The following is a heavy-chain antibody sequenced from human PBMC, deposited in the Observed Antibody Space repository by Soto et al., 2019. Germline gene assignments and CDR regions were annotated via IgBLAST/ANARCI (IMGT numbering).Heavy chain of an antibody. V-gene: IGHV4-61*01. CDR1: GGSVSSGSYY. CDR3: ARVPSSWYSYWLDP. J-gene: IGHJ5*02. D-gene: IGHD6-13*01. CDR2: IYYSGST. Sequence: SETLSLTCTVSGGSVSSGSYYWSWIRQPPGKGLEWIGYIYYSGSTNYNPSLKSRVTISVDTSKNQFSLKLSSVTAADTAVYYCARVPSSWYSYWLDPWGQGTLVTVSS.